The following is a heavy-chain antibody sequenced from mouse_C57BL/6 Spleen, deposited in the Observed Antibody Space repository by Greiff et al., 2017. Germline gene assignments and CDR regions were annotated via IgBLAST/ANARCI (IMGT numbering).Heavy chain of an antibody. CDR2: ISYDGSN. V-gene: IGHV3-6*01. D-gene: IGHD2-12*01. Sequence: EVKLVESGPGLVKPSQSLSLTCSVTGYSITSGYYWNWIRQFPGNKLEWMGYISYDGSNNYNPSLKNRISITRDTSKNQFFLKLNSVTTEDTATYYCAREGAYYNAMDYWGQGTSVTVSA. J-gene: IGHJ4*01. CDR1: GYSITSGYY. CDR3: AREGAYYNAMDY.